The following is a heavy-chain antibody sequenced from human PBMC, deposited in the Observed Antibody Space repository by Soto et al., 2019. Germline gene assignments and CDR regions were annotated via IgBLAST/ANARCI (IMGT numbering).Heavy chain of an antibody. CDR3: TRRRLVTEEGVEGEPIEYFQH. V-gene: IGHV4-59*01. D-gene: IGHD2-21*02. CDR2: IYYSGCT. Sequence: SETLSLTCTGSGGSISSYYWSWIRQPPGKGLGWMGYIYYSGCTNYNPCLKSRVTISVDTSKNQFSLKLSSVTAADTAVYYWTRRRLVTEEGVEGEPIEYFQHWGPGTLVTVS. CDR1: GGSISSYY. J-gene: IGHJ1*01.